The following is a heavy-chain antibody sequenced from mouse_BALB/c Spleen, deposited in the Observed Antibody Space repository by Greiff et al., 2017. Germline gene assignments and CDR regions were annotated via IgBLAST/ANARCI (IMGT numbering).Heavy chain of an antibody. Sequence: EVQLVESGGGLVQPGGSLKLSCAASGFTFSSYGMSWVPQTPDKRLELVATINSNGGSTYYPDSVKGRFTISRDNAKNTLYLQMSSLKSEDTAMYYCARDRPLYAMDYWGQGTSVTVSS. V-gene: IGHV5-6-3*01. CDR3: ARDRPLYAMDY. D-gene: IGHD6-1*01. J-gene: IGHJ4*01. CDR2: INSNGGST. CDR1: GFTFSSYG.